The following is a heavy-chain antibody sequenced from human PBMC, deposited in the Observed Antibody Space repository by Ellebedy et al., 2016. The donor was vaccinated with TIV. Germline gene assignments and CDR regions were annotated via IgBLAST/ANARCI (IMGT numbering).Heavy chain of an antibody. D-gene: IGHD1-26*01. Sequence: GESLKISXAGSGFTFTNYWMNWVRQAPEKGLEWVANINQNGSEIYYVDSVKGRFTISRDNAKNSLYLQMNSLRAEDTAVYYCARDKIVGATYFAYWGQGTLVTVSS. CDR2: INQNGSEI. CDR1: GFTFTNYW. CDR3: ARDKIVGATYFAY. J-gene: IGHJ4*02. V-gene: IGHV3-7*01.